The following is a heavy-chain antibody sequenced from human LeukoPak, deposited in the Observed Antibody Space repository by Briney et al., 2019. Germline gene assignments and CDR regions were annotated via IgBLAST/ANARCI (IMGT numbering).Heavy chain of an antibody. J-gene: IGHJ5*02. D-gene: IGHD6-19*01. CDR2: INHSGST. Sequence: SETRSLTCAVYGGSFSGYYWSWIRQPPGKGLEWIGEINHSGSTNYNPSLKSRVTISVDTSKNQFSLKLSSVTAADTAVYYCAKGAGPPWFDPWGQGTLVTVSS. CDR3: AKGAGPPWFDP. CDR1: GGSFSGYY. V-gene: IGHV4-34*01.